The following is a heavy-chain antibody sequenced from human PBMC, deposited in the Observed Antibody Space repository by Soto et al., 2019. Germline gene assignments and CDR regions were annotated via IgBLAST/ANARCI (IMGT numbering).Heavy chain of an antibody. Sequence: QVQLVQSGGGVVQAGNSLRLSCTASGLTFTSSSFHWVRQAPGKGLEWVAVISENGDRQYSTESVRGRFVISRDSSKNTVYLQMKIFRPEDTGVFFCARRLATTVSALGYWGQGALVSVSS. D-gene: IGHD4-17*01. CDR3: ARRLATTVSALGY. V-gene: IGHV3-30*09. CDR2: ISENGDRQ. J-gene: IGHJ4*02. CDR1: GLTFTSSS.